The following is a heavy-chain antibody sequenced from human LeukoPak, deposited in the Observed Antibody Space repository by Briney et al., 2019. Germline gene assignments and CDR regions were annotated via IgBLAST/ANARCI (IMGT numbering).Heavy chain of an antibody. CDR1: GGSISSYY. Sequence: SETLSLTCTVSGGSISSYYWSWIRQPPGKGLEWIGNIYYSGSTNYNPSLKSRVTISVDTSKNQFSLKLSSVTAADTVVYYCARDYNWGSAFDIWGQGTMVTVSS. J-gene: IGHJ3*02. V-gene: IGHV4-59*01. CDR2: IYYSGST. CDR3: ARDYNWGSAFDI. D-gene: IGHD7-27*01.